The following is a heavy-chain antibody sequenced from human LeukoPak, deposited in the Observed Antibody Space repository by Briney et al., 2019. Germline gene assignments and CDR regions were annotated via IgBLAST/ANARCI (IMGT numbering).Heavy chain of an antibody. CDR1: GFTFSSYA. CDR2: ISGSGGST. J-gene: IGHJ6*03. V-gene: IGHV3-23*01. CDR3: AKDGEDIVVVPAVPDYYYYYYMDV. Sequence: PGGSLRLSCAASGFTFSSYAMSWVRQAPGKGLEWDSAISGSGGSTYYADSVKGRFTISRDNSKNTLYLQMNSLRAEDTAVYYCAKDGEDIVVVPAVPDYYYYYYMDVWGKGTTVTVSS. D-gene: IGHD2-2*01.